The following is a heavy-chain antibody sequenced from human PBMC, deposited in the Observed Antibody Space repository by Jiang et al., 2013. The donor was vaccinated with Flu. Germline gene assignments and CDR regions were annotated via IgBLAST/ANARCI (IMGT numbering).Heavy chain of an antibody. V-gene: IGHV1-2*02. D-gene: IGHD5-12*01. CDR1: GYTFTGYS. Sequence: GAEVKKPGASVKVSCKASGYTFTGYSLHWVRQAPGQGLEWMGWINPNSGDTNSAQKFQGRVSMTRDTSISTAYMELSRLRSDDTAVYYCARESIVATIGYGMDVWGQGTTVTVSS. CDR3: ARESIVATIGYGMDV. J-gene: IGHJ6*02. CDR2: INPNSGDT.